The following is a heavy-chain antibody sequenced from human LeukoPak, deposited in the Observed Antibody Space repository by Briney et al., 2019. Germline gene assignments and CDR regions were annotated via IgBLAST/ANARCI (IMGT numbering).Heavy chain of an antibody. CDR1: GYTFTSYG. CDR2: ISAYNGNT. CDR3: ARQADTAMVFIPPYYYYMDV. D-gene: IGHD5-18*01. V-gene: IGHV1-18*01. J-gene: IGHJ6*03. Sequence: GASVKVSCKASGYTFTSYGISWVRQAPGQGLEWMGWISAYNGNTNYAQKLQGRVTMTTDTSTSTAYMELRSLRSDDTAVYYCARQADTAMVFIPPYYYYMDVWGKGTTVTISS.